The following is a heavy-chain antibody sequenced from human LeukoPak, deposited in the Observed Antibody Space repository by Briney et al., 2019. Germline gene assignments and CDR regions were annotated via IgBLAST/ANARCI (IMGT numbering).Heavy chain of an antibody. V-gene: IGHV1-3*01. CDR3: ARVSGVSLGAFDI. D-gene: IGHD3-16*01. J-gene: IGHJ3*02. CDR1: GYTFTSYA. CDR2: INAGNGNT. Sequence: ASVTVSCKASGYTFTSYAMHWVRQAPGQRLEWMGWINAGNGNTKYSQKFQGRVTITRDTSASTAYMELSSLRSEDTAVYYCARVSGVSLGAFDIWGQGTMVTVSS.